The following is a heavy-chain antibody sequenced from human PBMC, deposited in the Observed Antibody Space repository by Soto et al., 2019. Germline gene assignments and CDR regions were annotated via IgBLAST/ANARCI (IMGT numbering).Heavy chain of an antibody. J-gene: IGHJ6*02. CDR3: AKRLVRGGNYYYYGMDV. V-gene: IGHV3-30*18. CDR1: GFTFSSYG. D-gene: IGHD3-10*01. Sequence: PGGSLRLSCAASGFTFSSYGMHWVRQAPGKGLEWVAVISYDGSNKYYADSVKGRFTISRDNSKNTLYLQMNSLRAEDTAVYYCAKRLVRGGNYYYYGMDVWGQGTTVTVSS. CDR2: ISYDGSNK.